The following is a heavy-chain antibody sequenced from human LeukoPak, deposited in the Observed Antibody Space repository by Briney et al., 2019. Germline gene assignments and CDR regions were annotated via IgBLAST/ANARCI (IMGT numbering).Heavy chain of an antibody. CDR2: SSNDGGGT. CDR1: GFIFNNYL. J-gene: IGHJ5*02. V-gene: IGHV3-23*01. D-gene: IGHD3-22*01. Sequence: PGGPLRLSCAASGFIFNNYLLLCLPQPPGKALEWVSASSNDGGGTQYADFVEGRFTISRDNSKNTLFLQMSSLRAEDTALYYCAKGSSGYFADLWGQGTLVTVSS. CDR3: AKGSSGYFADL.